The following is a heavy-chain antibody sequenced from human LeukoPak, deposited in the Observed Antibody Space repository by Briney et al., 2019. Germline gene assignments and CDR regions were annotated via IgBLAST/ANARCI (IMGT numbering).Heavy chain of an antibody. V-gene: IGHV3-30-3*01. J-gene: IGHJ4*02. Sequence: PGGSLRLSCAASGFTFSSYAMHWVRQAPGKGLEWVAVISYDGSNKYYADSVKGRFTISRDNSKNTLYLQMNSLRAEDTAVYYCAGAGSSGWYSGLDYWGQGTLVTVSS. CDR2: ISYDGSNK. CDR3: AGAGSSGWYSGLDY. D-gene: IGHD6-19*01. CDR1: GFTFSSYA.